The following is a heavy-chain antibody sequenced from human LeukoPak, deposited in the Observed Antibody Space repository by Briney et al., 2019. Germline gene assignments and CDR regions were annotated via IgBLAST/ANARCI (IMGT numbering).Heavy chain of an antibody. J-gene: IGHJ4*02. Sequence: SETLSLTCTVSGDSMSSSTYCWAWIRQPPGRGLEWIGSIFYGGRTYYNPSLKSRVTISTDTSKNQFSLKLTSVTAADTAVYYCARPLVGTARIDWGQGTLLTVSS. D-gene: IGHD5-18*01. CDR2: IFYGGRT. V-gene: IGHV4-39*01. CDR3: ARPLVGTARID. CDR1: GDSMSSSTYC.